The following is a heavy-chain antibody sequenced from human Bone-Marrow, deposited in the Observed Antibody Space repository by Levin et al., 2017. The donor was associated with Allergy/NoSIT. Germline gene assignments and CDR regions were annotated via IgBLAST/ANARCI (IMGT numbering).Heavy chain of an antibody. J-gene: IGHJ5*02. D-gene: IGHD6-13*01. Sequence: GESLKISCAASGFTFSSYGMHWVRQAPGKGLEWVAVISYDGSNKYYADSVKGRFTISRDNSKNTLYLQMNSLRAEDTAVYYCAKGYGIAAAGTTEDGWFDPWGQGTLVTVSS. CDR1: GFTFSSYG. V-gene: IGHV3-30*18. CDR2: ISYDGSNK. CDR3: AKGYGIAAAGTTEDGWFDP.